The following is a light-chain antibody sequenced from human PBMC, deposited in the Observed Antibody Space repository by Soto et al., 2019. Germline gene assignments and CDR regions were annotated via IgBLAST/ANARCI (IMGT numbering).Light chain of an antibody. V-gene: IGLV4-69*01. CDR2: LNSDGSH. CDR1: SGHVTYA. J-gene: IGLJ2*01. CDR3: QTWVTGIQV. Sequence: QLVLTQSPSASASLGASVKLTCTLSSGHVTYAIAWHQQRPEKGPRYLMKLNSDGSHSKGDGIPDRFSGSSSGAERYLTISSLRSEDEADYYCQTWVTGIQVFGGGTKLTVL.